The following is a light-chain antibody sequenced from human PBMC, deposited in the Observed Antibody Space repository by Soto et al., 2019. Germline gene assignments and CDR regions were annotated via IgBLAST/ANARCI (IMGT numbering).Light chain of an antibody. Sequence: QSVLTQPRSVSGSPGQPVTMSCTGTGNDVGAYNYVSWYQQHPGRPPKLMIYDVTKWPSGVPERFSGSKSGNTASLTISGLQAEDEADYFCCSYAGGYIYLFGTGTKVTVL. J-gene: IGLJ1*01. CDR1: GNDVGAYNY. V-gene: IGLV2-11*01. CDR3: CSYAGGYIYL. CDR2: DVT.